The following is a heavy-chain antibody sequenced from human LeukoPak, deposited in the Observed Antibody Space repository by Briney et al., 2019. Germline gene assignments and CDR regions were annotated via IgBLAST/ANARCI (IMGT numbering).Heavy chain of an antibody. CDR1: GFTFSSYA. D-gene: IGHD1-26*01. CDR3: ARRGYHDYSGFDY. J-gene: IGHJ4*02. Sequence: GGSLRLSCAASGFTFSSYAMTWVRQAPGKGLEWVSFISGSSDDIYYADSVKGRFTISRDNSKNSLYLQMNRLRAEDTALYYCARRGYHDYSGFDYWGQGTLVTVSS. CDR2: ISGSSDDI. V-gene: IGHV3-21*01.